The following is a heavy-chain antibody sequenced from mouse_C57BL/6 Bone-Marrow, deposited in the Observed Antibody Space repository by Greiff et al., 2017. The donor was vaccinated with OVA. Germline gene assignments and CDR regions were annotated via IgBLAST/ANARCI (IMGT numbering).Heavy chain of an antibody. V-gene: IGHV1-81*01. J-gene: IGHJ4*01. CDR2: IYPRSGNT. D-gene: IGHD2-2*01. CDR1: GYTFTSYG. CDR3: ARNGYLYYAMDY. Sequence: QVQLKQSGAELARPGASVTLSCQASGYTFTSYGISWVKQRTGQGLEWIGEIYPRSGNTYYNEKLQGKATLKADKSSSTAYIVLLSMTSEDAAVYFCARNGYLYYAMDYWGQGTSVTVSS.